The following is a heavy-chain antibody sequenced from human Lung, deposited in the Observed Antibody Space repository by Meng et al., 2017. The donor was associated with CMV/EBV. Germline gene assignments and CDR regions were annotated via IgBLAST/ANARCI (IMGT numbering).Heavy chain of an antibody. Sequence: ASXXVSXKASGYTFTSYGISWVRQAPGQGLEWMGWISAYNGNTNYAQKLQGRVTMTTDTSTSTAYMELRSLRSDDTAVYYCARVRYYDSWSGYFNGMDVWXQGTXVTV. D-gene: IGHD3-3*01. V-gene: IGHV1-18*01. CDR2: ISAYNGNT. J-gene: IGHJ6*02. CDR1: GYTFTSYG. CDR3: ARVRYYDSWSGYFNGMDV.